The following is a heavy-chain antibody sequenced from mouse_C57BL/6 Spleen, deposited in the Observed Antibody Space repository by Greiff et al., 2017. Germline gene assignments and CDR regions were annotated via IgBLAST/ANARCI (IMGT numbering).Heavy chain of an antibody. D-gene: IGHD1-1*01. CDR1: GFSLTSYG. V-gene: IGHV2-3*01. J-gene: IGHJ4*01. CDR3: AKPESPYYYGSSIYAMDY. CDR2: IWGDGST. Sequence: VQLQQSGPGLVAPSQSLSITCTVSGFSLTSYGVSWVRQPPGKGLEWLGVIWGDGSTNYHSALISRLSISKDNSKSQVFLKLNSLQTDDTATYCCAKPESPYYYGSSIYAMDYWGQGTSVTVSS.